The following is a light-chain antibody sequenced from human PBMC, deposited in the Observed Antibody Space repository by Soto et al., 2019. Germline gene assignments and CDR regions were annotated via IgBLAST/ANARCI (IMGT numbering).Light chain of an antibody. J-gene: IGKJ1*01. V-gene: IGKV3-20*01. CDR1: QSVRSN. CDR3: QQYDRSPRT. Sequence: EIVMTQSPVTLSVSPGERATLSCRASQSVRSNLAWYQQKLCQAPRLLIYGASSRATGIPDRVSGSGSGTDFTLTISRLEPEDFAVYYCQQYDRSPRTFGQGTKVDIK. CDR2: GAS.